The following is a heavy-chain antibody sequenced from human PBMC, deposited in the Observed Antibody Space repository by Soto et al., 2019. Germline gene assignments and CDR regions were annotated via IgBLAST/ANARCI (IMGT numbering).Heavy chain of an antibody. D-gene: IGHD2-2*02. CDR3: AREGRGKKAGYNGLVSLGY. J-gene: IGHJ4*02. CDR1: GSRFSNYV. V-gene: IGHV1-69*06. CDR2: IIPIFNST. Sequence: QVQLVQSGAEVKTPGSSLKVSCKVSGSRFSNYVISWVRQAPGHGLEWLGRIIPIFNSTKYAQSFQGRVTITADKSTSTGSLELSRLRSDDTAVYYCAREGRGKKAGYNGLVSLGYWGQGTLVTVSS.